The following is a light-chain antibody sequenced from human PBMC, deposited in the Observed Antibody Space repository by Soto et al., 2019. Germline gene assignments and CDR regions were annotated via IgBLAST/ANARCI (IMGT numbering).Light chain of an antibody. CDR1: QDISNY. CDR2: DAS. V-gene: IGKV1-33*01. Sequence: DIQMTQSPSSLSASVGDRVTITCQASQDISNYLSWYQQKPGKAPKLLIYDASNLETGVPSRFSGSGSGTDFTFPVSSLQPEDIATYYCQRYDNLPFTFGPGTKVDIK. CDR3: QRYDNLPFT. J-gene: IGKJ3*01.